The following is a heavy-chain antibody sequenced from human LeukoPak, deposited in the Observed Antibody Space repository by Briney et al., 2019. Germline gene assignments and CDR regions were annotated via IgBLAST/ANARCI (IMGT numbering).Heavy chain of an antibody. CDR1: GYIFTIYY. J-gene: IGHJ3*02. V-gene: IGHV1-46*01. D-gene: IGHD2-2*01. CDR3: ARDRVPAANRASDAFDI. CDR2: ISPSGGST. Sequence: ASVKVTCKASGYIFTIYYLHWVRQAPGPGLGWMGVISPSGGSTSYAQKFQGRVTMTRDTSTSTLYMELSSLRSEDTAVYYCARDRVPAANRASDAFDIWGQGTMVTVSS.